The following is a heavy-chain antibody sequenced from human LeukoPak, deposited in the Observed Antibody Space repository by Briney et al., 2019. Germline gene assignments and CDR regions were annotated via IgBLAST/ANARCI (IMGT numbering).Heavy chain of an antibody. J-gene: IGHJ5*02. Sequence: GGSLRLSCAASGSTFSNYALNWVRQAPGKGLEWVSGISNSGGTTYYADSVKGRFTISRDNSKNTLYLQMNSLRAEDTAVYYCAKSGCSSTSCYSILSGWLDPWGQGTLVTVSS. V-gene: IGHV3-23*01. D-gene: IGHD2-2*02. CDR2: ISNSGGTT. CDR1: GSTFSNYA. CDR3: AKSGCSSTSCYSILSGWLDP.